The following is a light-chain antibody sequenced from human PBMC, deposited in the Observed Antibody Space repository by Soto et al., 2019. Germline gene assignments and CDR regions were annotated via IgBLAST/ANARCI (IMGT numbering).Light chain of an antibody. J-gene: IGKJ1*01. V-gene: IGKV3-11*01. Sequence: EIVFTQSPATLSLSPGERATLSCRASQSVSSHLAWYQQKPGQAPRLLIYDASNRANGIPARFSGSGSGTDLTLTISSLEPEDFAVYDCQQRSNWPTITFGQGTKVDIK. CDR3: QQRSNWPTIT. CDR2: DAS. CDR1: QSVSSH.